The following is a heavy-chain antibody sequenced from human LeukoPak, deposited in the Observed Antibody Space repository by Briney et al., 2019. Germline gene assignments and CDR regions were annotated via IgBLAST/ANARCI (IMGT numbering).Heavy chain of an antibody. D-gene: IGHD5-24*01. CDR1: GGSISSSSYY. Sequence: SETLSLTRTVSGGSISSSSYYWGWIRQPPGKGLEWIGTLYYSGNTYYNPSLKSRVTISVDTSKNQFSLKLTSVTAADTAVYYCARPGDGYNLGYWGQGTLVTVSS. CDR3: ARPGDGYNLGY. J-gene: IGHJ4*02. V-gene: IGHV4-39*01. CDR2: LYYSGNT.